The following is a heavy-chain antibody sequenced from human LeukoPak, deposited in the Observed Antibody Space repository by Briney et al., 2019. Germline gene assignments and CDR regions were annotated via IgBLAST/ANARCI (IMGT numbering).Heavy chain of an antibody. D-gene: IGHD2-15*01. J-gene: IGHJ4*02. CDR2: INPNSGGT. V-gene: IGHV1-2*02. Sequence: GASVKVSCKASGYTFSEYYMHWVRQAPGQGLEWVGWINPNSGGTIFAQKFQGRVTMTRDTSINTAYLELTRLRSDDTAVYYCARVDVPGALDNWGQGTLVTVSS. CDR1: GYTFSEYY. CDR3: ARVDVPGALDN.